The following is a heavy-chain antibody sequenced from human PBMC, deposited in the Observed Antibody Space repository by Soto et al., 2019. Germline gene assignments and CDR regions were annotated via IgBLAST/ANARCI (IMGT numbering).Heavy chain of an antibody. J-gene: IGHJ4*02. CDR2: IVPRYGRG. D-gene: IGHD3-22*01. V-gene: IGHV1-69*13. CDR3: ARGACDHDTSGYYLFDH. Sequence: SVKVSCKASGGTFRSYSFSWVRQAPGLGLEWMGGIVPRYGRGNYAQKFQGRVTITADESSSTVYMELNSLRSEDSAVYYCARGACDHDTSGYYLFDHWGQGTPVTVSS. CDR1: GGTFRSYS.